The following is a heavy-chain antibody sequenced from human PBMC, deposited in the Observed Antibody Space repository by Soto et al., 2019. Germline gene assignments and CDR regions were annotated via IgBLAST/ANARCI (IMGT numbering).Heavy chain of an antibody. CDR2: INSGNGRT. CDR3: ARGLTIFGVVIGY. Sequence: ASVKVSCKTSGYTFTNYVVDWVLQTPGQGIEWMGWINSGNGRTKYSEEFQGRATITRDTSASTAYMELNSLTSEDTAFYYCARGLTIFGVVIGYWGQGTMVTVSS. J-gene: IGHJ4*02. CDR1: GYTFTNYV. V-gene: IGHV1-3*03. D-gene: IGHD3-3*01.